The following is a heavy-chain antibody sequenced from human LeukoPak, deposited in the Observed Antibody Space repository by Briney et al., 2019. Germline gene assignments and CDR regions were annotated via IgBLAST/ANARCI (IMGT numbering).Heavy chain of an antibody. J-gene: IGHJ2*01. CDR2: IDPIDSYT. Sequence: GESLKISCKGSGYSFTSYWISWVRQMPGKGLEWMGRIDPIDSYTNYSPSFQGHVTISADKSISTAYLQWSSLKASDTAMYYCARPSYPFGNYWYFDLWGRGTLVTVSS. CDR3: ARPSYPFGNYWYFDL. CDR1: GYSFTSYW. D-gene: IGHD3-16*01. V-gene: IGHV5-10-1*01.